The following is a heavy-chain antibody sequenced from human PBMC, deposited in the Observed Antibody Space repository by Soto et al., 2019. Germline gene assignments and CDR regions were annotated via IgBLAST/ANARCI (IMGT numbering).Heavy chain of an antibody. CDR2: IYYSGST. J-gene: IGHJ4*02. D-gene: IGHD2-21*02. Sequence: SETLSLTCTVSGGSISSYYWSWIRQPPGKGLEWIGYIYYSGSTNYNPSLKSRVTISVDTSKNQFSLKLSSVTAADTAVYYCARAQNPIVVVTAIFDYWGQGTLVTVSS. CDR3: ARAQNPIVVVTAIFDY. CDR1: GGSISSYY. V-gene: IGHV4-59*12.